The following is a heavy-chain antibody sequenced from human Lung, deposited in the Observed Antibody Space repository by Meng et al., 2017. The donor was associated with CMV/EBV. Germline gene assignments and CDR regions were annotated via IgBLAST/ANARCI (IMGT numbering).Heavy chain of an antibody. CDR2: ISSSSSTI. J-gene: IGHJ6*01. Sequence: ESXKISXAASGFTFSSYSMNWVRQAPGKGLEWVSYISSSSSTIYYADSVKGRFTISRDNAKNSLYLQMNSLRAEDTAVYYCARDHCSSTSCYLYYYYYYGREVWGQGNXV. CDR1: GFTFSSYS. CDR3: ARDHCSSTSCYLYYYYYYGREV. D-gene: IGHD2-2*01. V-gene: IGHV3-48*04.